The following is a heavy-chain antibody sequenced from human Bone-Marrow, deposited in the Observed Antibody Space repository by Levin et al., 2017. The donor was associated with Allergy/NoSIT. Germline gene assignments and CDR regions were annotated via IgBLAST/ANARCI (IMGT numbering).Heavy chain of an antibody. J-gene: IGHJ6*02. V-gene: IGHV1-18*01. CDR3: VRTWSGFPFYYYGMDV. CDR2: INTFNGNT. Sequence: ASVKVSCNTFGYTFSNYGVSWVRRAPGQGLEWLGLINTFNGNTHHAQKFLGRVTLTRDTSTSTAYMELRSLRSDDSAIYFCVRTWSGFPFYYYGMDVWGQGTRVTVSS. CDR1: GYTFSNYG. D-gene: IGHD3-3*01.